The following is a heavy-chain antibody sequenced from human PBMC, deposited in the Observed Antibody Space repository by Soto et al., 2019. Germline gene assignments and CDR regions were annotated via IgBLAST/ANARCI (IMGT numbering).Heavy chain of an antibody. D-gene: IGHD6-13*01. Sequence: ASETLSLTCTVSGGSISSGGYYWSWIRQHPGKGLEWIGYIYYSGSTYYNPSLKSRVTISVDTSKNQFSLKLSSVTAADTAVYYCARDRVAAEGMFDYWGQGTLVTVSS. CDR1: GGSISSGGYY. CDR3: ARDRVAAEGMFDY. CDR2: IYYSGST. V-gene: IGHV4-31*03. J-gene: IGHJ4*02.